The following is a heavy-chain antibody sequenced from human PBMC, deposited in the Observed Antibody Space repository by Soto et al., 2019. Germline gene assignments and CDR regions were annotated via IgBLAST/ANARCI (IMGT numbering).Heavy chain of an antibody. Sequence: SETLSLTCTVSGGSISSYYWSWIRQPPGKGLEWIGYIYYSGSTNYNPSLKSRVTISVDTSKNQFSLKLSSVTAADTAVYYCARDPGYCSSTSCFHFDYWGQGTLVTVS. CDR2: IYYSGST. CDR1: GGSISSYY. CDR3: ARDPGYCSSTSCFHFDY. J-gene: IGHJ4*02. D-gene: IGHD2-2*01. V-gene: IGHV4-59*01.